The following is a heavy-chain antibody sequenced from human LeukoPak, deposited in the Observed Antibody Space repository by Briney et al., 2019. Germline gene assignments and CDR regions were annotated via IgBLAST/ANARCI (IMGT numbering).Heavy chain of an antibody. J-gene: IGHJ4*02. D-gene: IGHD6-19*01. Sequence: SETLSLTCTVSGGSISSGGDYWSWIRQHPGKGLEWIGYIYYSGSTYYNPSLKGRVTISVDTSKNQFSLKLSSVTAADTAVYYCARVSYGKWLVPYYFDYWGQGTLVTVSS. V-gene: IGHV4-31*03. CDR3: ARVSYGKWLVPYYFDY. CDR1: GGSISSGGDY. CDR2: IYYSGST.